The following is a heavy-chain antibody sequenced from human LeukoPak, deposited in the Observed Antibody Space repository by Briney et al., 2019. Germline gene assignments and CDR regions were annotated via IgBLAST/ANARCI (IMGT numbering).Heavy chain of an antibody. CDR2: ISSSSSYI. CDR3: ARDQGASMVRGVIYYMDV. D-gene: IGHD3-10*01. V-gene: IGHV3-21*01. CDR1: GFTFSSYS. J-gene: IGHJ6*03. Sequence: GGSLRLSCAASGFTFSSYSMNWVRQAPGKGLEWVSSISSSSSYIYYADSVKGRFTISRDNAKNSLYLQMNSLRAEDTAVYYRARDQGASMVRGVIYYMDVWGKGTTVTISS.